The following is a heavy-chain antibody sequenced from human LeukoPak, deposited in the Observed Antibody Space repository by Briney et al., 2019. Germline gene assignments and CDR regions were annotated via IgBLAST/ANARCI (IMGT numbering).Heavy chain of an antibody. CDR2: INPSGGST. V-gene: IGHV1-46*01. J-gene: IGHJ4*02. Sequence: GASVKVSCKASGYTFTSYYTHWVRQAPGQGLEWMGIINPSGGSTSYAQKFQGRVTMTRDTSTSTVYMELSSLRSEDTAVYYCARATMTLVEDYWGQGTLVTVSS. D-gene: IGHD3-22*01. CDR3: ARATMTLVEDY. CDR1: GYTFTSYY.